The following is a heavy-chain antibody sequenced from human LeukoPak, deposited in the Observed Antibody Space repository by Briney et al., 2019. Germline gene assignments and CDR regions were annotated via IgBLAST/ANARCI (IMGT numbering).Heavy chain of an antibody. V-gene: IGHV1-18*01. CDR1: GYNFRNYG. CDR2: ITAGDGNT. D-gene: IGHD5-18*01. CDR3: ARDSARGYSYGYNAFDI. J-gene: IGHJ3*02. Sequence: GASVKVSCKASGYNFRNYGIGWARQAPRQGLEWMGWITAGDGNTNYAQKVQGRVTMTTDTSTSTAYMELRSLRSDDTAVYFCARDSARGYSYGYNAFDIWGQGTMVTVSS.